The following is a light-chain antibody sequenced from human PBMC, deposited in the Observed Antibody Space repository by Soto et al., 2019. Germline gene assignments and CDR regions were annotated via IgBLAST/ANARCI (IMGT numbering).Light chain of an antibody. Sequence: EIVLTQSPGTLSLSPGERATLSCRASRSGSSSYLAWYQQKPGQAPRLLIYGASSRATGIPDRFSGSGSGTDFTLTISRLEPVDFGVYYCQQYGSSPYTFGQGTKVDIK. CDR1: RSGSSSY. J-gene: IGKJ2*01. CDR2: GAS. CDR3: QQYGSSPYT. V-gene: IGKV3-20*01.